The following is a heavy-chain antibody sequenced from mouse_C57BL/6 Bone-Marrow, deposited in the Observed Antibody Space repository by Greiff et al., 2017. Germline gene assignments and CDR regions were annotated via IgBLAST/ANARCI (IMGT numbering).Heavy chain of an antibody. V-gene: IGHV1-72*01. D-gene: IGHD2-4*01. Sequence: VQLQESGAELVKPGASVKLSCKASGYTFTSYWMHWVKQRPGRGLEWIGRIDPNSGGTKYNEKFKSKATLTVDKPSSTAYMQLSSLTSEDSAVYYCARIGGLRRRDWYFDVWGTGTTVTVSS. CDR3: ARIGGLRRRDWYFDV. J-gene: IGHJ1*03. CDR1: GYTFTSYW. CDR2: IDPNSGGT.